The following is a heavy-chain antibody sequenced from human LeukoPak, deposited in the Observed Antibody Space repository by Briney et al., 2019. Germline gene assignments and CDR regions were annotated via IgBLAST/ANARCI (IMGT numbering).Heavy chain of an antibody. Sequence: GGSLRLSCAASGFTFSSYEMNWVRQAPGKGLEWVSYISSSGSTIYYADSVKGRFTISRDYAKNSLYLQMNSLRGEDTAVYDCAELGITMIGGVWGKGATVTISS. CDR2: ISSSGSTI. J-gene: IGHJ6*04. V-gene: IGHV3-48*03. CDR1: GFTFSSYE. CDR3: AELGITMIGGV. D-gene: IGHD3-10*02.